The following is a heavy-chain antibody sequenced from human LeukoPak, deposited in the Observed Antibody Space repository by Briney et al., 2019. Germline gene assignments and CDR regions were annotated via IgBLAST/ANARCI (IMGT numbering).Heavy chain of an antibody. Sequence: PSETLCLTWTVSGDSVCSFYWSWIRQPPGKGLEWIGYIYYSGSTNYNPSLKSRVTISVDTSKNQFSLKLSSVTAADTAVYYCARNKYISSWYLVDYWGQGTLVTVSS. D-gene: IGHD6-13*01. CDR3: ARNKYISSWYLVDY. J-gene: IGHJ4*02. CDR1: GDSVCSFY. CDR2: IYYSGST. V-gene: IGHV4-59*02.